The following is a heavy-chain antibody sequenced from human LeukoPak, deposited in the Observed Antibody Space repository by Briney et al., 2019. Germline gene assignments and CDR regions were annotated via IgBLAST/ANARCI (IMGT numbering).Heavy chain of an antibody. J-gene: IGHJ3*02. CDR1: GFTYSSYV. D-gene: IGHD6-6*01. V-gene: IGHV3-21*01. CDR3: ASRGHSSSGDAFDI. Sequence: EAVGSLRLSCVASGFTYSSYVMSWVRQAPGKGLEWVSGSSCSGGSTYYADSVKGRFTISRDNAKNSLYLQMNSLRAEDTAVYYCASRGHSSSGDAFDIWGQGTMVTVSS. CDR2: SSCSGGST.